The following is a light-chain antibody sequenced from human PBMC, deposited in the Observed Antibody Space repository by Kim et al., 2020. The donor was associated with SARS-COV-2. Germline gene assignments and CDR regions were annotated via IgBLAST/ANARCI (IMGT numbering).Light chain of an antibody. CDR2: DKN. V-gene: IGLV3-19*01. Sequence: ALGPTVRITGQGDSLRSYFANWYQQKQRPAPVVVIYDKNNRPSGIPARFSGSGSGNTASLTITGAQAEDEADYYCNCRHSSGRSYVFGTGTKVTVL. J-gene: IGLJ1*01. CDR1: SLRSYF. CDR3: NCRHSSGRSYV.